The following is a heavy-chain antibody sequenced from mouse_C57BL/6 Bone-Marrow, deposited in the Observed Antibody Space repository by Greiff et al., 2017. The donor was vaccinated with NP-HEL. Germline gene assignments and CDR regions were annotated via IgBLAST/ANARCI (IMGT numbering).Heavy chain of an antibody. D-gene: IGHD2-4*01. CDR1: GYTFTDYE. V-gene: IGHV1-15*01. CDR3: TRADYDAG. Sequence: VHLVESGAELVRPGASVTLSCKASGYTFTDYEMHWVKQTPVHGLEWIGAIDPETGGTAYNQKFKGKAILTADKSSSTAYMELRSLTSEDSAVYYCTRADYDAGWGQGTTLTVSS. J-gene: IGHJ2*01. CDR2: IDPETGGT.